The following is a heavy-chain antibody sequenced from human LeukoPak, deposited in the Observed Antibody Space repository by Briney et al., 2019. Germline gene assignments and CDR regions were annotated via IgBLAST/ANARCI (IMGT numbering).Heavy chain of an antibody. J-gene: IGHJ4*02. CDR3: AKGGRYYLDYYFDY. CDR1: GFTFDDYA. D-gene: IGHD3-10*01. Sequence: PGGSLRLSCAASGFTFDDYAMHWVRQAPGKGLEWVSLISGDGGSTYYADSVKGRFTISRDNSKNSLYLQMNRLRTEDTALYYFAKGGRYYLDYYFDYWGQGTLVTVSS. CDR2: ISGDGGST. V-gene: IGHV3-43*02.